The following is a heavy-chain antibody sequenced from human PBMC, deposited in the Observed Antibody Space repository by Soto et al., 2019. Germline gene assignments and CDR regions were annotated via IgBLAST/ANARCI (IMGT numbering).Heavy chain of an antibody. V-gene: IGHV4-31*03. J-gene: IGHJ4*02. Sequence: QVQLQESGPGLVKPSQTLSLTCTVSGGSISSGGYYWSWNRQHPGKGLEWVGYIYYSGSTYYNPSLKSRVTISVDTSKNQFSLKLSSVTAADTAVYYCARAPLWDYGDYEVDYWGQGTLVTVSS. CDR1: GGSISSGGYY. CDR2: IYYSGST. D-gene: IGHD4-17*01. CDR3: ARAPLWDYGDYEVDY.